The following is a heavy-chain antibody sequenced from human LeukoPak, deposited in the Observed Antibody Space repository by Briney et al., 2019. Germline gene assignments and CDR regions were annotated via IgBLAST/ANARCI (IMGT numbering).Heavy chain of an antibody. CDR2: INHSGST. CDR3: AKVPLGFGEFQFDY. V-gene: IGHV4-34*01. J-gene: IGHJ4*02. D-gene: IGHD3-10*01. Sequence: SETLSLTCAVYGGSFSGYYWSWIRQPPGKGLEWIGEINHSGSTNYNPSLKSRVTISVDTSKNQFSLKLSSVTAEDTAVYYCAKVPLGFGEFQFDYWGQGTLVTVSS. CDR1: GGSFSGYY.